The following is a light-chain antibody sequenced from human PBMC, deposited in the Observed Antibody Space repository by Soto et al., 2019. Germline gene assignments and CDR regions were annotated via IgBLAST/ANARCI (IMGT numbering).Light chain of an antibody. CDR1: QSISSY. Sequence: DIEMTQSPSSLSASVGDRVTITCRASQSISSYLNWYQQKPGKAPKLLIYAASSLQSGVPSRFSGSGSGTDFTLTISSLQPEDFATCYCQQSYSTNTFGQGTRLEI. CDR3: QQSYSTNT. V-gene: IGKV1-39*01. CDR2: AAS. J-gene: IGKJ5*01.